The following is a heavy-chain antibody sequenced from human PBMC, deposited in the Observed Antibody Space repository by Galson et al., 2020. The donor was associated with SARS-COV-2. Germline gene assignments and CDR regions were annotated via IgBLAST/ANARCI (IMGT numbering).Heavy chain of an antibody. V-gene: IGHV4-39*01. D-gene: IGHD2-2*02. CDR2: IYYSGST. CDR3: ARQVGIVVVPAAIGQKALDI. CDR1: GGSISSSSYY. Sequence: SETLSLTCTVSGGSISSSSYYWGWIRQPPGKGLEWIGSIYYSGSTYYNPSLKSRVTISVDTSKNQFSLKLSSVTAADTAVYYCARQVGIVVVPAAIGQKALDIWGQGTMVTVSS. J-gene: IGHJ3*02.